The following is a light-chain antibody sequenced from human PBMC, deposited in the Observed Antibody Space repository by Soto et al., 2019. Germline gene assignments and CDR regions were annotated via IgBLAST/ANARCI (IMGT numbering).Light chain of an antibody. CDR3: SSYTSSITVDVV. V-gene: IGLV2-14*01. Sequence: QSALTQPASVSGSPGQSITISCTGTSSDVGGYDYVSWYQHFPGKAHKLIIYEVSNRPSGVSNRFSGSKSGNTASLTISGLQAEDEADYYCSSYTSSITVDVVFGGGTKVTVL. CDR1: SSDVGGYDY. CDR2: EVS. J-gene: IGLJ2*01.